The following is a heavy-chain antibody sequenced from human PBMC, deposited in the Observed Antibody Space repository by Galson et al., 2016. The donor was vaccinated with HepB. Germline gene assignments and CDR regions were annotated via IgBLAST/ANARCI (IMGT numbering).Heavy chain of an antibody. CDR2: ISYDGSRK. D-gene: IGHD2-21*02. J-gene: IGHJ4*02. Sequence: SLRLSCAASGFSLSTYGVHWVRQAPGKGLQWVALISYDGSRKYYADSVKGRFTISRDNSKNTLFLQMSSRRAEDTAVYYCAKEGEAYCGTDCSLDYWGQGTLITVSS. V-gene: IGHV3-30*18. CDR3: AKEGEAYCGTDCSLDY. CDR1: GFSLSTYG.